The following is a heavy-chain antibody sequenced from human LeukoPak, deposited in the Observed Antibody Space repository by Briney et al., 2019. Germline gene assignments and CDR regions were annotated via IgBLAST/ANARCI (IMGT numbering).Heavy chain of an antibody. CDR3: ARINIAADGNPLDY. Sequence: SQTLSLTCTVSGGSISSGDYYWSWIRQPPGKGLEWIGEIYHSGSTNYNPSLKSRVTISVDKSKNQFSLKLRSVTAADTAMYYCARINIAADGNPLDYWSQGTLVTVSS. D-gene: IGHD6-13*01. CDR2: IYHSGST. CDR1: GGSISSGDYY. V-gene: IGHV4-30-4*01. J-gene: IGHJ4*02.